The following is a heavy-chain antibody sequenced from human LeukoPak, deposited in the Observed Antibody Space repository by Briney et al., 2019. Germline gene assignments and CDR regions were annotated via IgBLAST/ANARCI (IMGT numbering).Heavy chain of an antibody. CDR2: MNPNSGNT. J-gene: IGHJ1*01. D-gene: IGHD3-22*01. CDR3: AMASDDSSGLQH. CDR1: GYTFTSYD. V-gene: IGHV1-8*01. Sequence: GASVKVSCKASGYTFTSYDINWVRQATGQGLEWMGWMNPNSGNTGYAQKFQGRVTMTRNTSISTAYMELSSLRSEDTAMYYCAMASDDSSGLQHWGQGTLVTVSS.